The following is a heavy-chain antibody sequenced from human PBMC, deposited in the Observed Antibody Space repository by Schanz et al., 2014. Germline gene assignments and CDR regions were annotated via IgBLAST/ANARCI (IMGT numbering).Heavy chain of an antibody. Sequence: EVHLVESGGGLVQPGGSLKLSCAASGLIFSNYVMSWVRQAPGKGLEWISYITYNGGTIYYADSVRGRFTISRDNAENTLFLQMNSLRAEDTAVYYCARKVVATIGGYYDNWGQGTLVIVSS. CDR1: GLIFSNYV. CDR2: ITYNGGTI. V-gene: IGHV3-23*04. CDR3: ARKVVATIGGYYDN. D-gene: IGHD5-12*01. J-gene: IGHJ4*02.